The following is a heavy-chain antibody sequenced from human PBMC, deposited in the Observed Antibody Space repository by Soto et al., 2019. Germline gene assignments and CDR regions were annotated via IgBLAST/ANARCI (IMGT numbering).Heavy chain of an antibody. CDR1: GYTLTELS. J-gene: IGHJ6*03. CDR2: FDPEDGET. V-gene: IGHV1-24*01. CDR3: ATYCSSTSCPGDYYYMDV. Sequence: ASVKVSCKVSGYTLTELSMHWVRQAPGKGLEWMGGFDPEDGETIYAQKFQGRVTMTEDTSTDTAYMELSSLRSEDTAVYYCATYCSSTSCPGDYYYMDVWGKGTTVTVSS. D-gene: IGHD2-2*01.